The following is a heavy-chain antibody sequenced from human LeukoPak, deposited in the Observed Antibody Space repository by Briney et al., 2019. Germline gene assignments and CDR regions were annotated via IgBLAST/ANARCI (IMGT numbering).Heavy chain of an antibody. D-gene: IGHD3-22*01. CDR1: GGSISSGDYY. CDR3: ARPYYYDSRIDP. Sequence: SETLSLTCTVSGGSISSGDYYWSWIRQPPGRGLEWIAYMYYSGSTCYNPSLKSRVTMSADTSKNQLSLKLSSVTAADTAVYYCARPYYYDSRIDPWGQGILVTVSS. J-gene: IGHJ5*02. CDR2: MYYSGST. V-gene: IGHV4-30-4*01.